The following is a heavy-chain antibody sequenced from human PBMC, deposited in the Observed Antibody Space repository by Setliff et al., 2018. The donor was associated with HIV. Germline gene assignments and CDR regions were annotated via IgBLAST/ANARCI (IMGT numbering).Heavy chain of an antibody. J-gene: IGHJ6*02. D-gene: IGHD2-21*02. V-gene: IGHV4-38-2*01. CDR1: GYSISSGYF. CDR3: ARAMRGVVVTNMYYYYGMDV. CDR2: LYHSGTN. Sequence: TLSLTCAVSGYSISSGYFWGWIRQPPGKGLEWIGSLYHSGTNFYNPSLKSRVAISLDTSTNRFSLKLNSVTAADTAVYYCARAMRGVVVTNMYYYYGMDVWGQGTTVTVSS.